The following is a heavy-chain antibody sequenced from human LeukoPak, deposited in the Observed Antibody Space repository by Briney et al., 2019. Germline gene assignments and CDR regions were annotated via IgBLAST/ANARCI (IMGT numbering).Heavy chain of an antibody. Sequence: PGGSLRLSCAASGFTVSSNYMSWVRQAPGKGLGWVSVIYSGGSTYYSDSVKGRFTISRDNSKNTLYLQMNSLRAEDTAVYYCAREPHYSKGYFDYWGQGTLVTVSS. V-gene: IGHV3-66*01. CDR3: AREPHYSKGYFDY. D-gene: IGHD4-11*01. J-gene: IGHJ4*02. CDR1: GFTVSSNY. CDR2: IYSGGST.